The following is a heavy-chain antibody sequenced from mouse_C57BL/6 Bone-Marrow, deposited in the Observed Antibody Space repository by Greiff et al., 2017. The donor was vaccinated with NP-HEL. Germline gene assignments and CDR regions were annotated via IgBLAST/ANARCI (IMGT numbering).Heavy chain of an antibody. J-gene: IGHJ2*01. D-gene: IGHD1-1*01. CDR1: GYTFTDYY. CDR2: INPNNGGT. CDR3: AKKGGGSFDY. V-gene: IGHV1-26*01. Sequence: EVQLQQSGPELVKPGASVKISCKASGYTFTDYYMNWVKQSHGKSLEWIGDINPNNGGTSYNQKFKGKATLTVDKSSSTAYMELRSLTSEDSAVYYCAKKGGGSFDYWGQGTTLTVSS.